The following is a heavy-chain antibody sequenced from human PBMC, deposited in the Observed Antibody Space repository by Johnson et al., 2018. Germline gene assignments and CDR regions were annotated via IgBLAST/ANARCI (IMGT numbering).Heavy chain of an antibody. V-gene: IGHV3-30*18. CDR3: AKDRRGYSYGGLGRAMDV. D-gene: IGHD5-18*01. CDR2: ISYDGSNK. CDR1: GFTFSSYG. Sequence: QVQLVQSGGGVVQPGRSLRLSCAASGFTFSSYGMHWVRQAPGKGLEWVAVISYDGSNKYYADSVKGRFTLSRDNSKNTLYLQMNSLRAEDTAVYYCAKDRRGYSYGGLGRAMDVWGKGTTVTVSS. J-gene: IGHJ6*04.